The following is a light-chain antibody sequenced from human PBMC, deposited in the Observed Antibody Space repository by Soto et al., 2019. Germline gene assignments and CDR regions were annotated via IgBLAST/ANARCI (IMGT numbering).Light chain of an antibody. CDR1: SSDVGAYDY. CDR3: ASYTTTSTRV. Sequence: QSALTQPASVSGSPGQSIAISCPGTSSDVGAYDYVSWYQQHPDKAPKLMIYEVSNRPSGVSDRFSGSKSVNTATLTISGLQAEDEADYYCASYTTTSTRVFGTGTKVTVL. V-gene: IGLV2-14*03. J-gene: IGLJ1*01. CDR2: EVS.